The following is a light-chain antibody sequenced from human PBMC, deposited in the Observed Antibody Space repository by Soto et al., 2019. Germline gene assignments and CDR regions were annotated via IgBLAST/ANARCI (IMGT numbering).Light chain of an antibody. Sequence: DMVMTQSPDSLAVSLGERATINCKSSQSVLYSSNNKNYLAWYQQKPGQPPELLIYWASARESGVPDRFSGSGSGTDFTLTISSLQAEDVAVYYCQQYYSTPTFGQGTKVEIK. CDR1: QSVLYSSNNKNY. V-gene: IGKV4-1*01. J-gene: IGKJ1*01. CDR2: WAS. CDR3: QQYYSTPT.